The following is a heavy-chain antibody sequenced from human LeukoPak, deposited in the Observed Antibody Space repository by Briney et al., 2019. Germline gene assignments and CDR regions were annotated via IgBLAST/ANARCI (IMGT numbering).Heavy chain of an antibody. Sequence: GGSLRLSCAASGFTFSSYAMHWVRQAPGKGLEWVAVISYDGSNKYYADSVKGRFTISRDNSKNTLYLQMNSLTAEDTAAYYCARRTGAAPGEFFLHWGQGTLVTVSS. CDR2: ISYDGSNK. J-gene: IGHJ1*01. CDR1: GFTFSSYA. D-gene: IGHD6-19*01. V-gene: IGHV3-30*14. CDR3: ARRTGAAPGEFFLH.